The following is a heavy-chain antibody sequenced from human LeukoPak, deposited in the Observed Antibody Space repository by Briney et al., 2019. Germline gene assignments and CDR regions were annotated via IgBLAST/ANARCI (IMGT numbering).Heavy chain of an antibody. CDR2: ITGSGAST. J-gene: IGHJ4*02. CDR3: ARGGGYDSFDY. V-gene: IGHV3-23*01. Sequence: GGTLRLSCAASGFTFSNHGMNWVRQAPGKGLEWVSGITGSGASTHFADSVKGRFTISRDNSKNTMYLQMSSLRAEDTAVYYCARGGGYDSFDYWGQGTQVTVSS. CDR1: GFTFSNHG. D-gene: IGHD5-12*01.